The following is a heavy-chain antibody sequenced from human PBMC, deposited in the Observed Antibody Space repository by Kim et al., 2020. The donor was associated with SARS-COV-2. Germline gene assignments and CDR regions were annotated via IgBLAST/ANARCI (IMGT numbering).Heavy chain of an antibody. J-gene: IGHJ4*02. CDR3: ARDWISMARGASIDF. V-gene: IGHV3-7*01. CDR1: GFTFSSYW. CDR2: IKQDGSDK. D-gene: IGHD3-10*01. Sequence: GGSLRLSCVTSGFTFSSYWMSWVRQAPGKGLEWVAYIKQDGSDKYYVDSVEGRFIISRDNAKNSLDLQMNSLRAEDTAMYYCARDWISMARGASIDFWGQGTLVIVSS.